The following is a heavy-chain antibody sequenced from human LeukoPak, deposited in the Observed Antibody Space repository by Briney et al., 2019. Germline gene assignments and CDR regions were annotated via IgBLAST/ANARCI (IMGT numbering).Heavy chain of an antibody. Sequence: PGGSLRLSCAASGFTVSSNYMSWVRQAPGKGLEWVSVIYSGGSTYYADSVKGRFTISRDNSKNTLYLQMNSLRAEDTAVYYCASSYCDFWSGYPFYYYYGMDVWGQGTTVTVSS. J-gene: IGHJ6*02. CDR2: IYSGGST. V-gene: IGHV3-53*01. D-gene: IGHD3-3*01. CDR1: GFTVSSNY. CDR3: ASSYCDFWSGYPFYYYYGMDV.